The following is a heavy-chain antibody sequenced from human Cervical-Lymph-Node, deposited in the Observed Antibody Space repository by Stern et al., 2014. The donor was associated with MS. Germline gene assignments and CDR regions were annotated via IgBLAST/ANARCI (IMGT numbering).Heavy chain of an antibody. Sequence: QLQLQESGPGLVKPSQTLSLTCTVSGDSIASSSYYWSWIRQHPTKGLESIGYIYYSGTTYYNPSLQSRLSMSVDTSKNQFSLKLNSVTAADTAVYYCARFRTIFDWFDPWGQGTLVTVSS. CDR3: ARFRTIFDWFDP. D-gene: IGHD3-3*01. CDR2: IYYSGTT. J-gene: IGHJ5*02. V-gene: IGHV4-31*03. CDR1: GDSIASSSYY.